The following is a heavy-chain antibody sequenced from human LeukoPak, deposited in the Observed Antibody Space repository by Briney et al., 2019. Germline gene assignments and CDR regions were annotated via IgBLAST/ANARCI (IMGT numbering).Heavy chain of an antibody. D-gene: IGHD3-16*01. CDR2: IYYSGST. V-gene: IGHV4-39*07. CDR1: GGSISSSSYY. J-gene: IGHJ4*02. Sequence: SETLSLTCTVSGGSISSSSYYWGWIRQPPGKGLEWIGSIYYSGSTYHNPSLKSRVTMSVDTSKNQFSLKLSSVTAADTAVYYCARLFGGYFDYWGQGTLVTVSS. CDR3: ARLFGGYFDY.